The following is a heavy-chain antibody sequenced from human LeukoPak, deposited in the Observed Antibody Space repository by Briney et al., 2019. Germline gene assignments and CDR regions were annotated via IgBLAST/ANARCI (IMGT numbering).Heavy chain of an antibody. CDR3: AKKRNAAPYYFDC. CDR2: IYHSGST. Sequence: GSLRLSCAASGFTFSSYAMSWVRQAPGKGLEWIGEIYHSGSTNYNPSLKSPVTISVDKSKNQFSLRLSSVTAADTAVYYCAKKRNAAPYYFDCWGQGTLVTVSS. CDR1: GFTFSSYAM. D-gene: IGHD6-25*01. V-gene: IGHV4-4*02. J-gene: IGHJ4*02.